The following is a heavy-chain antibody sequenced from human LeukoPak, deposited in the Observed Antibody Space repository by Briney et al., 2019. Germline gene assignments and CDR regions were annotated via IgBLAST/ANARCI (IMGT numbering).Heavy chain of an antibody. Sequence: SETLSLTCAASGGSISSGGYSWSWIRQPPGKGLEWIGYIYHSGSTYYNPSLKSRVTISVDRSKNQFSLKLSSVTAADTAVYYCARRDYDILTGYYYFDYWGQGTLVTVSS. V-gene: IGHV4-30-2*01. CDR3: ARRDYDILTGYYYFDY. CDR2: IYHSGST. J-gene: IGHJ4*02. D-gene: IGHD3-9*01. CDR1: GGSISSGGYS.